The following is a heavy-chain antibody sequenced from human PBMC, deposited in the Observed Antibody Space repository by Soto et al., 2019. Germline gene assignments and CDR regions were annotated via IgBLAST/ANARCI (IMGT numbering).Heavy chain of an antibody. V-gene: IGHV5-51*01. CDR3: ARHLSNSGCYLNWFDP. J-gene: IGHJ5*02. CDR1: GYSFTIYW. D-gene: IGHD3-10*01. CDR2: IYPADSDT. Sequence: PGESLKISCKGSGYSFTIYWIGWVRQMPGKGLEWIGIIYPADSDTRYSPSFQGQVTISADKSISTAYLQWSSLKASDTAMYYCARHLSNSGCYLNWFDPWGQGTLVTVSS.